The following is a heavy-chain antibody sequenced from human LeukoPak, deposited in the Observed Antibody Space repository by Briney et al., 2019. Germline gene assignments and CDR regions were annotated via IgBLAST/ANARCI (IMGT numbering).Heavy chain of an antibody. CDR1: GGSFSGYY. V-gene: IGHV4-34*01. J-gene: IGHJ4*02. D-gene: IGHD3-10*01. CDR2: INHSGST. CDR3: ARHRRTMVRGALDY. Sequence: SETLSLTCAVYGGSFSGYYWSWIRQPPGKGLEWIGEINHSGSTNYNPSLKSRVTISVDTSKNQFSLKLSSVTAADTAVYYCARHRRTMVRGALDYWGQGTLVTVSS.